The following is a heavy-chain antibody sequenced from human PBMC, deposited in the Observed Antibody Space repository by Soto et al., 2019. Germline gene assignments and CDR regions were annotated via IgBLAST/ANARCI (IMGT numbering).Heavy chain of an antibody. CDR1: GGSISSGGYY. CDR3: ARGTNPYDSSGYFGY. J-gene: IGHJ4*02. Sequence: SDTLSLTCTVSGGSISSGGYYWSWIRQHPGKGLEWIGYIYYSGSTYYNPSLKSRVTISVDTSKNQFSLKLSSVTAADTAVYYCARGTNPYDSSGYFGYWGQGPCSPS. CDR2: IYYSGST. D-gene: IGHD3-22*01. V-gene: IGHV4-31*03.